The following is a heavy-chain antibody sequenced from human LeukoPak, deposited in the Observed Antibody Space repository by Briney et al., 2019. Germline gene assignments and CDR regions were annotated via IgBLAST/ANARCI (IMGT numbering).Heavy chain of an antibody. CDR2: INPNSGGT. Sequence: ASVKVSCKASGYTFTGYYMHWVRQAPGQGLEWMGWINPNSGGTNYAQKFQGRVTMTRDTSISTAYMELSRLRSDDTAVYYCASGHFSNKEQWLVRGIDYWGQGTLVTVSS. CDR3: ASGHFSNKEQWLVRGIDY. V-gene: IGHV1-2*02. CDR1: GYTFTGYY. D-gene: IGHD6-19*01. J-gene: IGHJ4*02.